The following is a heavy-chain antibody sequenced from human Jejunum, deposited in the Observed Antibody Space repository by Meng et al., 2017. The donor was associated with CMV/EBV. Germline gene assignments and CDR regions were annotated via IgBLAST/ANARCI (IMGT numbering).Heavy chain of an antibody. CDR1: SSSINSYY. D-gene: IGHD3-10*01. Sequence: TLSSSSINSYYWTWIRQPPGKGLEWIGYVSDIGRTNYNASLRSRVTMSLDTSNKHFFLKLSSVTAADTAVYYCARGLRGYLLAFDPWGQGSLVTVSS. CDR2: VSDIGRT. J-gene: IGHJ5*02. V-gene: IGHV4-59*13. CDR3: ARGLRGYLLAFDP.